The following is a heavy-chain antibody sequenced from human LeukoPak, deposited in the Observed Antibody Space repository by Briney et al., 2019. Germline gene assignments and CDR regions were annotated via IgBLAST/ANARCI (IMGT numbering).Heavy chain of an antibody. V-gene: IGHV3-21*01. CDR1: GFTFSSYS. D-gene: IGHD6-19*01. CDR2: ISSSSSYI. J-gene: IGHJ4*02. Sequence: GGPLRLSCAASGFTFSSYSMNWVRQAPGKGLEWVSSISSSSSYIYYADSVKGRFTISRDNAKNSLYLQMNSLRAEDTAVYYCASSSGWYRSYFDYWGQGTLVTVSS. CDR3: ASSSGWYRSYFDY.